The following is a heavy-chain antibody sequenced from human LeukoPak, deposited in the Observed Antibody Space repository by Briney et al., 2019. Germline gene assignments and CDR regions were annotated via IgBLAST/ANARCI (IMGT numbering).Heavy chain of an antibody. Sequence: SGGSLRLSCAASGFTFSSYWMHWVRQRPGKGLVWVSRITTDGSSTTYADSVKGRFTVSRDNAKNTLYLQMNSLRAEDTAVYYCARWGGGYDFWGQGTLVTVSS. V-gene: IGHV3-74*01. CDR3: ARWGGGYDF. J-gene: IGHJ4*02. CDR2: ITTDGSST. D-gene: IGHD5-12*01. CDR1: GFTFSSYW.